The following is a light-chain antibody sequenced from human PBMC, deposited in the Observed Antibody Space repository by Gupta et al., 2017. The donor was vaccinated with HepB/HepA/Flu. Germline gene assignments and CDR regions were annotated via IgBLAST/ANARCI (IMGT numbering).Light chain of an antibody. CDR1: KLGDKY. Sequence: GQTASITCSGDKLGDKYACWYQQKPGQSPVLVIYQDSKRPSGIPERFPGSNSGNTATLTISGTQAMDEADYYCQAWDSSTVVFGGGTKLTVL. CDR2: QDS. CDR3: QAWDSSTVV. J-gene: IGLJ2*01. V-gene: IGLV3-1*01.